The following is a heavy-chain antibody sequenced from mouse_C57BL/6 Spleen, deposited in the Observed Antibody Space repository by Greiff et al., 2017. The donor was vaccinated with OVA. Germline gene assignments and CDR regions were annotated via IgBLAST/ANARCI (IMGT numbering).Heavy chain of an antibody. Sequence: EVKLMESGPELVKPGASVKISCKASGYSFTGYYMNWVKQSPKKSLEWIGEINPSTGGTTYNQKFKAKATLTVDKSSSTAYMQLKSLTSEDSAVYYCARTYYGNYYAMDYWGQGTSVTVSS. CDR3: ARTYYGNYYAMDY. D-gene: IGHD2-10*01. V-gene: IGHV1-42*01. J-gene: IGHJ4*01. CDR1: GYSFTGYY. CDR2: INPSTGGT.